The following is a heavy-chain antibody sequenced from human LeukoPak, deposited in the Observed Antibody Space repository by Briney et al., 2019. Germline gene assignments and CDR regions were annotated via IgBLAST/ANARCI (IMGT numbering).Heavy chain of an antibody. CDR3: ARESEMRKLVVPAAKSYGMDV. J-gene: IGHJ6*02. V-gene: IGHV1-18*01. CDR1: GYTFTSYG. CDR2: ISAYNGNT. Sequence: ASVKVSCKASGYTFTSYGISWVRQAPGQGLEWMGWISAYNGNTNYAQKLQGRVTMTTDTSTSTAYMELRSLRSDDTAVYYCARESEMRKLVVPAAKSYGMDVWGQGTTVTVSS. D-gene: IGHD2-2*01.